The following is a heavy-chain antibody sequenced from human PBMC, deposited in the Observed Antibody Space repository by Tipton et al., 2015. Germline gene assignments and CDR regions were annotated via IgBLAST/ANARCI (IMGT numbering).Heavy chain of an antibody. CDR3: ARKPVVRGAYYYFDY. Sequence: TLSLTCAVYGGSFSGYYWSWIRQPPGMGLEWIASIHYGGNTHYNPSLMSRVTISVDTSKNQFSLTLNSVTAADTAFYYCARKPVVRGAYYYFDYWGQGTLVTVSS. CDR2: IHYGGNT. J-gene: IGHJ4*02. V-gene: IGHV4-34*01. CDR1: GGSFSGYY. D-gene: IGHD3-10*01.